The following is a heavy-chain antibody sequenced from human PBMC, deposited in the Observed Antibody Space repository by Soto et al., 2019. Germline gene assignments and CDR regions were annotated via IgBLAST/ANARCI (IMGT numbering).Heavy chain of an antibody. Sequence: QAHLVESGGGVVQPGRSLRLSCAASGFTFTSYGMHWVRQAPGTRLEWVAVISYDGGLQHYADSVKGRFTISRDNSKNMVLRQMNSLRAEDTAVYYCVSVRGYGHASVPYSWGQGTLVSVSS. J-gene: IGHJ4*02. CDR3: VSVRGYGHASVPYS. D-gene: IGHD5-18*01. CDR2: ISYDGGLQ. CDR1: GFTFTSYG. V-gene: IGHV3-30*03.